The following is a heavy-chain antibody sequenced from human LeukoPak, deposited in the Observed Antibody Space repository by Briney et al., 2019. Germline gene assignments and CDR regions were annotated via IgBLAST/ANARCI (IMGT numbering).Heavy chain of an antibody. CDR2: IYYSGST. CDR3: ARYCSSTTCSGPFGY. Sequence: SETLSLTCIVSGGSISSSSYYWGWIRQPPGKGLEWIGTIYYSGSTYYNPSLKSRVTISIDTSKSQFSLNLSPVTAADTAVYYCARYCSSTTCSGPFGYWGQGTLVTVSS. J-gene: IGHJ4*02. V-gene: IGHV4-39*01. D-gene: IGHD2-2*01. CDR1: GGSISSSSYY.